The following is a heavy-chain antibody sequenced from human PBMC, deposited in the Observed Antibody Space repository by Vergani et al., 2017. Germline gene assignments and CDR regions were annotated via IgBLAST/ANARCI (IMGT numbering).Heavy chain of an antibody. J-gene: IGHJ6*02. CDR1: DSSIMTNPY. V-gene: IGHV4-38-2*01. CDR3: ARHRGSEGFFPSSYFYGMDV. D-gene: IGHD3-10*01. CDR2: IHHSGDT. Sequence: QVQLQESGPGLVKPSETLTLTCDVSDSSIMTNPYWGWFRQSPGKGLEWFGCIHHSGDTHYNSSLKSRVSISIVSSSKFSLSLTSVTAADTAIYYCARHRGSEGFFPSSYFYGMDVWGHGTTVTVSS.